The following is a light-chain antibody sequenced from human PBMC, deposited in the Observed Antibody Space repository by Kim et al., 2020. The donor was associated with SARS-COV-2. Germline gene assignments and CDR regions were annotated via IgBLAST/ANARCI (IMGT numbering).Light chain of an antibody. CDR1: NIGSKS. CDR2: YDS. CDR3: QVWDSSRV. Sequence: SYELTQPPSVSVAPGKTARITCGEDNIGSKSVHWYQQKPGQAPVLVIYYDSDRPSGIPERFSGSNSGNTATLTISRVEAGDEADYYCQVWDSSRVFGGGTKLTVL. V-gene: IGLV3-21*04. J-gene: IGLJ3*02.